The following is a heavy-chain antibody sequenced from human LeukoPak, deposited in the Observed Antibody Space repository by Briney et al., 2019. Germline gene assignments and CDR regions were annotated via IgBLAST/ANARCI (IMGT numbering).Heavy chain of an antibody. Sequence: GGSLRLSCTASGFTFSSYAMSWVRQAPGKGLEWVSGINVAGDRTYYADSVKGRFTISRDNSRNTLYLQMNGLRAEDTAVYYCARDGRYSGSYKDYWGQGILVTVSS. D-gene: IGHD1-26*01. V-gene: IGHV3-23*01. CDR1: GFTFSSYA. J-gene: IGHJ4*02. CDR3: ARDGRYSGSYKDY. CDR2: INVAGDRT.